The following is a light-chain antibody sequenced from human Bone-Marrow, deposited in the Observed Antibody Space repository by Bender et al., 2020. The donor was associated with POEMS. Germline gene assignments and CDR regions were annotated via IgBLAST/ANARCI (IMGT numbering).Light chain of an antibody. CDR3: SSYTSSSTR. CDR2: DVS. Sequence: QSALTQPASVSGSPGQSITISCTGTGSDVGTYNLVSWYQQHPGEAPQLLIYDVSSRLSGVSHRFSGSKSDNTASLTISGLQAEDEADYYCSSYTSSSTRFGGGTKLTVL. CDR1: GSDVGTYNL. J-gene: IGLJ2*01. V-gene: IGLV2-14*02.